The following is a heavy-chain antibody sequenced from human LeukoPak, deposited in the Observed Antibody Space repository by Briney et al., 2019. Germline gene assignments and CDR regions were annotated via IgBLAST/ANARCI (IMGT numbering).Heavy chain of an antibody. Sequence: GGSLRLSCAATGFTFSSDVMSWVRQAPGKGLEWVSGIDESGGSIYYADSVKGRFTISRDNSKNTLDLQMNSLRAEDTAVYYCARDYGSRGSSSYPFDNWSQGTLVTVSP. CDR1: GFTFSSDV. J-gene: IGHJ4*02. CDR2: IDESGGSI. CDR3: ARDYGSRGSSSYPFDN. V-gene: IGHV3-23*01. D-gene: IGHD3-10*01.